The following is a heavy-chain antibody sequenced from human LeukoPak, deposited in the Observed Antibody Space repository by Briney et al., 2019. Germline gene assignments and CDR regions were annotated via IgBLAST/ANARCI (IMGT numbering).Heavy chain of an antibody. CDR2: IYHSGST. CDR3: ARSLGGYVTF. Sequence: SETLSLTCAVSGGSISSGGYFWSWIRQPPGKGLEWIGYIYHSGSTYYNPSLKSRVTISVDRSKNQFSLKLSSVTAADTAVYYCARSLGGYVTFWGQGTLVTVSS. J-gene: IGHJ4*02. V-gene: IGHV4-30-2*01. CDR1: GGSISSGGYF. D-gene: IGHD5-12*01.